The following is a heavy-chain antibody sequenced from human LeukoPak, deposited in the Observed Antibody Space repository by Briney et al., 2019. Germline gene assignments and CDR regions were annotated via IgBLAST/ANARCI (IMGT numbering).Heavy chain of an antibody. D-gene: IGHD3-3*01. CDR3: ARVLRFLEWLPIDY. CDR1: GFTFSSYG. J-gene: IGHJ4*02. Sequence: GGSLRLSCAASGFTFSSYGMHWVRQAPGKGLERVAFIRYDGSNKYYADSVKGRFTISRDNAKNSLYLQMNSLRAEDTALYHCARVLRFLEWLPIDYWGQGTLVTVSS. CDR2: IRYDGSNK. V-gene: IGHV3-30*02.